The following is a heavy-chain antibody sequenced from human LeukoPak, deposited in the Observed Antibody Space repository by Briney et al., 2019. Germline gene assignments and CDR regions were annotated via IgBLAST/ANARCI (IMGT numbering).Heavy chain of an antibody. J-gene: IGHJ6*02. CDR2: IYSSDTYI. V-gene: IGHV3-21*01. CDR1: GFTFSSYS. D-gene: IGHD1-26*01. Sequence: GGSLRLSCVASGFTFSSYSMNWVRQAPGKGLEWVSSIYSSDTYIYYADSEKGRFTISRDNAKNSLYLQMNRLRAEDTAVYYCVRSKTFSGSYRYYGMDVWGQGTTVTVS. CDR3: VRSKTFSGSYRYYGMDV.